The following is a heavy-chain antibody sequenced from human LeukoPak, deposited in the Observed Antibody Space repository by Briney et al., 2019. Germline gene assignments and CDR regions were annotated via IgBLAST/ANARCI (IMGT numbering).Heavy chain of an antibody. CDR3: ARRLQYHLFDY. Sequence: ASVKVSCKASGYTFTGYYMHWVRQAPGQGLEWMGWINPNSGGTNYAQKFPGRVTMTRHTSISTAYMDLSRLRSDDTAVYYCARRLQYHLFDYWGQGTLVTVSS. CDR1: GYTFTGYY. D-gene: IGHD4-11*01. CDR2: INPNSGGT. V-gene: IGHV1-2*02. J-gene: IGHJ4*02.